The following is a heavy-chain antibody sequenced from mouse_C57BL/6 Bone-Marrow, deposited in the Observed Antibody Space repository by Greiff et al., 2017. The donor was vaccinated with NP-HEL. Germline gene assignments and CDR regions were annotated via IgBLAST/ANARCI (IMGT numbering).Heavy chain of an antibody. CDR3: STPPYYYGSSSYAMDY. CDR1: GFNIKDDY. D-gene: IGHD1-1*01. V-gene: IGHV14-4*01. Sequence: EVQRVESGAELVRPGASVKLSCTASGFNIKDDYMHWVKQRPEQGLEWIGWIDPENGDTEYASKFQGKATITADTSSNTAYLQLSSLTSEDTAVYYCSTPPYYYGSSSYAMDYWGQGTSVTVSS. CDR2: IDPENGDT. J-gene: IGHJ4*01.